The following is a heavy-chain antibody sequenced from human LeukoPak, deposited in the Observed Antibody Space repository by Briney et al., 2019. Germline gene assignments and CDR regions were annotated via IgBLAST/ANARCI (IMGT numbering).Heavy chain of an antibody. CDR1: GYTFTSYY. Sequence: ASVKVSCKASGYTFTSYYMHWVRQAPGQGLEWMGIINPSGGSTSYAQKFQGRVTMTRDMSTSTVYMELSSLRAEDTAVYYCARDWRSTGYSSGWYTYYFDYWGQGTLVTVSS. V-gene: IGHV1-46*01. CDR3: ARDWRSTGYSSGWYTYYFDY. D-gene: IGHD6-19*01. J-gene: IGHJ4*02. CDR2: INPSGGST.